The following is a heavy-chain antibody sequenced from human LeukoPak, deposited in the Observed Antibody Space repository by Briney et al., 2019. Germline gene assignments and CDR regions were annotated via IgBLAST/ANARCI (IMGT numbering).Heavy chain of an antibody. CDR2: ISGSGGST. D-gene: IGHD3-10*01. V-gene: IGHV3-23*01. J-gene: IGHJ4*02. CDR1: GFTFSSYA. Sequence: GGSLRLSCAASGFTFSSYAMSWVRQAPGKGLEWVSAISGSGGSTYYADSVKGRFTISRDNSKNTLYLQMNSLRAEDTAVYYCAKDGYYGSGSYYTPDYWGQGTLVTVSS. CDR3: AKDGYYGSGSYYTPDY.